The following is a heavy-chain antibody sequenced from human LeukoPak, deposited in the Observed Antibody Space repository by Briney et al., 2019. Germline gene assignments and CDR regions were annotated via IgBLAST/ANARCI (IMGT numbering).Heavy chain of an antibody. CDR2: IYYSGST. J-gene: IGHJ4*02. CDR1: GGSISSGDYY. CDR3: ARDLGQGAYFDY. V-gene: IGHV4-30-4*08. Sequence: ASETLSLTCTVSGGSISSGDYYWSWIRQPPGKGLEWIGYIYYSGSTYYNPSLKSRVTISVDTSKNQFSLKLSSVTAADTAVYYCARDLGQGAYFDYWGQGTLVTVSS. D-gene: IGHD3-16*01.